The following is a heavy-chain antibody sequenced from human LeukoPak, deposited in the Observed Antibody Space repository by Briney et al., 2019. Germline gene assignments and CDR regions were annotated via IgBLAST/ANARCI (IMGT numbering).Heavy chain of an antibody. D-gene: IGHD3-9*01. J-gene: IGHJ4*02. CDR3: ARWGDYDILSGYYVYDY. V-gene: IGHV3-23*01. Sequence: GTSLRLSCAAPGFTFSNYAMGWVRQAPGKGLGWGSAITGSDGTTYYADSVKGRFTISRDNSKSTLYLQMNSLRVEDTAVYYCARWGDYDILSGYYVYDYWGQGTLVTVSS. CDR2: ITGSDGTT. CDR1: GFTFSNYA.